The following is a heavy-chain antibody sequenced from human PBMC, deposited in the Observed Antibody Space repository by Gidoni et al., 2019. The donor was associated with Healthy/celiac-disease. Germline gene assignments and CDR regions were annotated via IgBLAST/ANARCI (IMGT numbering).Heavy chain of an antibody. D-gene: IGHD1-26*01. J-gene: IGHJ2*01. CDR2: IDYSGNT. V-gene: IGHV4-39*01. CDR3: QVGATDSWYFDL. CDR1: GASISSSSYY. Sequence: QLQLPESGPGLVEPSKTLSLTCTVAGASISSSSYYWGWIRRPAGKGLRWIGSIDYSGNTYYTPSIKSLVTISLDKSKNQFSLKLGSVTAADTAVYYCQVGATDSWYFDLWGRGTLVTVSS.